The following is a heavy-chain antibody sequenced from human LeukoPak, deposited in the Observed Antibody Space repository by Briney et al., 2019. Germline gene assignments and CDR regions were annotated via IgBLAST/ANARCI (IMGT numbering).Heavy chain of an antibody. CDR3: ARDPDGVLMVSANGWYYYGMDV. V-gene: IGHV3-21*01. CDR2: ISSSSSYI. J-gene: IGHJ6*02. D-gene: IGHD2-8*01. CDR1: GFTFSSYS. Sequence: GGSLRLSCAASGFTFSSYSMNWVRQAPGKGLEWVSSISSSSSYIYYADSVKGRFTISRDNAKNSLYLQMNSLRAEDTAVYYCARDPDGVLMVSANGWYYYGMDVWGQGTTVTVSS.